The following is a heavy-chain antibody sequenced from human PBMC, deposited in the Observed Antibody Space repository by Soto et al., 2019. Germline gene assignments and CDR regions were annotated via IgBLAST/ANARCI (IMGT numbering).Heavy chain of an antibody. V-gene: IGHV3-23*01. CDR1: GFTFSSYA. CDR2: IGESGTPT. Sequence: EVQLLESGGGLVQPGGSLRLSCAASGFTFSSYAMNWVRQAPGKGLEWVSLIGESGTPTYYADSVKGRFTISRDNSRNTLFLEMYSLSAEATAVYECARYIPGVRYYGMDVWGQGTTVTVSS. CDR3: ARYIPGVRYYGMDV. D-gene: IGHD5-18*01. J-gene: IGHJ6*02.